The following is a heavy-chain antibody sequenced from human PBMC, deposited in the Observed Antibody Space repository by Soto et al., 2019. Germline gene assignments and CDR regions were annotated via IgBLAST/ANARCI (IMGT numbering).Heavy chain of an antibody. J-gene: IGHJ4*02. CDR1: GGSISSGDYY. CDR2: SYYSGST. Sequence: QVQLQASGPGLVKPSQTLSLTCTVSGGSISSGDYYWSWIRQHPGKGLEWIGYSYYSGSTYYNPSLKSRVTISRYTSKNQFSLKLSSVTAADTAVYYCARDLVGGVFDCWGQGTLVTVS. CDR3: ARDLVGGVFDC. D-gene: IGHD1-26*01. V-gene: IGHV4-31*03.